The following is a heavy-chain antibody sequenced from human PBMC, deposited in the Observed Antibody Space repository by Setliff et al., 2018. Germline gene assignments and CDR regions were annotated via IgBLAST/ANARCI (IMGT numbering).Heavy chain of an antibody. CDR2: IYHSGST. CDR1: GYSISSGYY. J-gene: IGHJ4*02. CDR3: ARGPYSSGSAADY. Sequence: PSETLSLTCTVSGYSISSGYYWGWIRQPPGKGLEWIGSIYHSGSTYYNPSLKSRVTISVDTSKNQFSLKLSSVTAADTAVYYCARGPYSSGSAADYWGQGTLVTVSS. V-gene: IGHV4-38-2*02. D-gene: IGHD6-19*01.